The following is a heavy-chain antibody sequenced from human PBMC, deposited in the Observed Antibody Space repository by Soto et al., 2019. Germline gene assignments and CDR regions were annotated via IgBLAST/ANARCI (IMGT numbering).Heavy chain of an antibody. V-gene: IGHV5-51*01. CDR2: IYPGDSDT. Sequence: GESLKISCKGSGYSFTSYWIGWVRQMPGKGLEWMGIIYPGDSDTRYSPSFQGQVTISADKSISTAYLQWSSLKASDTAMYYCARQHDSSGYYYVGAFDIWGQGTMVTVSS. J-gene: IGHJ3*02. CDR3: ARQHDSSGYYYVGAFDI. D-gene: IGHD3-22*01. CDR1: GYSFTSYW.